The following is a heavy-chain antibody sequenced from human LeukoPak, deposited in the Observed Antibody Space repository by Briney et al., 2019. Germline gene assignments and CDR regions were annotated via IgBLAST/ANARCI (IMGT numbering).Heavy chain of an antibody. V-gene: IGHV3-7*01. CDR2: IKQDGSEK. Sequence: VGSLRLSCAVSGLTFSSYWMNWVRQAPGKGLGWVANIKQDGSEKNYVDSVKGRFTISRHNAKSSLFLQMNDLRAEDTAVYYCAKGGRGNGEVYWGQGTLVTVSS. J-gene: IGHJ4*02. D-gene: IGHD2-8*01. CDR3: AKGGRGNGEVY. CDR1: GLTFSSYW.